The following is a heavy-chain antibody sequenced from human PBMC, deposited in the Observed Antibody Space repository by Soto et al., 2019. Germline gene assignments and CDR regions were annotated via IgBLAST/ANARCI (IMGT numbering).Heavy chain of an antibody. J-gene: IGHJ3*02. Sequence: ASVKVSCKASGCTFSSYAISWVRQAPGQGLEWMGGIIPIFGTANYAQKFQGRVTITADESTSTAYMELSSLRSEDTAVYYCARVDVTLKLVEDAFDIWGQGTMVSV. CDR1: GCTFSSYA. CDR3: ARVDVTLKLVEDAFDI. D-gene: IGHD2-15*01. CDR2: IIPIFGTA. V-gene: IGHV1-69*13.